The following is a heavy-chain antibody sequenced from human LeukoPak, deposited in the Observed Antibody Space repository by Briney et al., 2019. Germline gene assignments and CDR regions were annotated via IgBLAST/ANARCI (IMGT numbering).Heavy chain of an antibody. V-gene: IGHV1-2*02. CDR1: GYTFTGYY. D-gene: IGHD1-26*01. CDR3: ARSVSGSYLPHCDY. Sequence: ASVKVSCKASGYTFTGYYMHWVRQAPGPGLEWMGWINPNSGGTNYAQKFQGRVTMTRDTSISTDYMELSRLRSDDAAVYYCARSVSGSYLPHCDYWGQGTLVTVSS. J-gene: IGHJ4*02. CDR2: INPNSGGT.